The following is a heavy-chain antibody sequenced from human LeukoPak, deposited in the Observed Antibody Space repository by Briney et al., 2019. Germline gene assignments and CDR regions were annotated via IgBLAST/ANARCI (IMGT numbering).Heavy chain of an antibody. D-gene: IGHD2-2*01. Sequence: PGGSLRLSCAASGFTFSSYWMSWVRRAPGKGLEWVANIKQDGSEKYYVDSVKGRFTISRDNAKNSLYLQMNSLRAEDTAVYYCARSVVVPAAMNGMDVWGQGTTVTVSS. V-gene: IGHV3-7*01. J-gene: IGHJ6*02. CDR1: GFTFSSYW. CDR3: ARSVVVPAAMNGMDV. CDR2: IKQDGSEK.